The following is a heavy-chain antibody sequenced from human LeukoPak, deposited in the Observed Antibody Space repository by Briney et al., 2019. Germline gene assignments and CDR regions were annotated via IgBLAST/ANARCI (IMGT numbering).Heavy chain of an antibody. Sequence: SVKVSCKASGGTFRSYAIRWVRQAPGQGLEWMGGIIPIFGAANYAQKFQGRVTITADVSKSTAYMELSSLRSEDTAVYYCARGIPGSSSWYSFDYWGQGTLVTVSS. D-gene: IGHD6-13*01. V-gene: IGHV1-69*13. J-gene: IGHJ4*02. CDR1: GGTFRSYA. CDR3: ARGIPGSSSWYSFDY. CDR2: IIPIFGAA.